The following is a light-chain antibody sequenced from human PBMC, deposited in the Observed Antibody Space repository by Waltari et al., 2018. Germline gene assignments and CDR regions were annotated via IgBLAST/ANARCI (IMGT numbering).Light chain of an antibody. V-gene: IGLV3-1*01. CDR2: QDN. Sequence: SYELSQPPSVSVSPGQTANISCSGETLRNNYASWDQQKAGQSPDLLIYQDNKRHSLIPDRFSGSKSRNKAARTISGTQAMDEADNFWQVWDSRTGCLFGGGTKVTVL. CDR3: QVWDSRTGCL. J-gene: IGLJ2*01. CDR1: TLRNNY.